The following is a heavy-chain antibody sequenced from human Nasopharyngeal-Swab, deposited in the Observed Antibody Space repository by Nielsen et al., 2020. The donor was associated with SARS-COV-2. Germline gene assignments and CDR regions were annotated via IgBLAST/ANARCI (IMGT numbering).Heavy chain of an antibody. V-gene: IGHV3-23*01. CDR1: GFTFSSYA. CDR3: AKEGSRTTVITIYWYFDL. CDR2: ISGSGGST. J-gene: IGHJ2*01. Sequence: GGSLRLSCAASGFTFSSYAMSWVRRAPGKGLEWVSAISGSGGSTYYADSVKGRFTISRDNSKNTLYLQMNSLRAEDTAVYYCAKEGSRTTVITIYWYFDLWGRGTLVTVSS. D-gene: IGHD2/OR15-2a*01.